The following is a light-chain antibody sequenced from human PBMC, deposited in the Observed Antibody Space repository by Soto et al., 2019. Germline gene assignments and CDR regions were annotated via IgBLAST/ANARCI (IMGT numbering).Light chain of an antibody. CDR1: QGISNY. J-gene: IGKJ3*01. V-gene: IGKV1-27*01. CDR2: AAS. CDR3: QKYNSALFT. Sequence: DIQMTQSPSSLSASVGDRVTITCRASQGISNYLAWYQQKPGKVPKLLIYAASTLQSGVPSRFSGSGSGTDFTLTISSMQPEDVATSYCQKYNSALFTFGPGTKVDIK.